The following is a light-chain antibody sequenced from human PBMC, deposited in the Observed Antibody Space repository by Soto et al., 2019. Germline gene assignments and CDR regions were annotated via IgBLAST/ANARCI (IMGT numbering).Light chain of an antibody. V-gene: IGLV2-14*01. CDR2: DVS. CDR1: SSDVGGYNY. Sequence: QSALTHPASVSGSPGQSITISCTGASSDVGGYNYVSWYQQHPGKAPKLMIYDVSDRPSGVSNRFSGSKSGNTASLTISGLQAEDEADYYCSSYTSSSTRVFGTGTKLTVL. J-gene: IGLJ1*01. CDR3: SSYTSSSTRV.